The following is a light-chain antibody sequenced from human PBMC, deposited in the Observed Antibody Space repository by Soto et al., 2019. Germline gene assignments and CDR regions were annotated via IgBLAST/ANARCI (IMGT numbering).Light chain of an antibody. CDR2: EAS. J-gene: IGLJ3*02. V-gene: IGLV2-14*01. CDR1: SSDVGGYNY. Sequence: QSVLTQPASVSGSPGQSITISCTGTSSDVGGYNYVSWYQQHPGKAPKLMIYEASDRPSGVSNRFSGSKSGNTASLTISGLQAEDEADYYCSSFTSSSTLEVFGGGTKVTVL. CDR3: SSFTSSSTLEV.